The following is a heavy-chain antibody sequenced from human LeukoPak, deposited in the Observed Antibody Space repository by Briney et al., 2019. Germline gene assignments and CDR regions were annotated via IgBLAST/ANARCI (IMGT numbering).Heavy chain of an antibody. CDR2: ISDDGSYT. CDR1: GFIFSSHW. Sequence: PGGSLRLSCAASGFIFSSHWVHWVRHAPGKGLVWVSRISDDGSYTINVDSVKGRFTISRDNVNNMLYLHMNSLRAEDTAVYYCASFGISWRSSYWGQGTLVTVSS. J-gene: IGHJ4*02. V-gene: IGHV3-74*01. CDR3: ASFGISWRSSY. D-gene: IGHD2-21*01.